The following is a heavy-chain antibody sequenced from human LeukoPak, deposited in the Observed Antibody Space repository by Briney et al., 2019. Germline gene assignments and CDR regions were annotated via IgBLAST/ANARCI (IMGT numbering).Heavy chain of an antibody. J-gene: IGHJ4*02. CDR2: IIGSGGNT. Sequence: GGSLRLSCAASGFTFSNYAMSWVRQAPGKGLGWVSTIIGSGGNTYYADSVKGRFTISRDSSKNTLYLQMNSLRAEDTAVYYCAKNRQQLDYWGQGTLVTVSS. CDR3: AKNRQQLDY. D-gene: IGHD6-13*01. V-gene: IGHV3-23*01. CDR1: GFTFSNYA.